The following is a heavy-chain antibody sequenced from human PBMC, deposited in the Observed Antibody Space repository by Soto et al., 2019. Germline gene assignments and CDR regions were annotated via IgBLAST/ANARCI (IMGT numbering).Heavy chain of an antibody. CDR3: AREGDDRHFFFDS. CDR2: VYTGGNT. V-gene: IGHV4-4*07. D-gene: IGHD3-3*02. J-gene: IGHJ4*02. CDR1: GRSMISYY. Sequence: SETLSLTCNVSGRSMISYYWSWIRQPAGKGLEWIGRVYTGGNTNYNPPLKSRVTMSVDTSKSQFSLNLTSVTAADTAVYYCAREGDDRHFFFDSWGQGTLVTVSS.